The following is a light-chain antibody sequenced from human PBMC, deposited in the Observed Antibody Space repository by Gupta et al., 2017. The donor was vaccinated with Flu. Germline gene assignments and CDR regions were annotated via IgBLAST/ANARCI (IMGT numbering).Light chain of an antibody. CDR3: QQYNLWPPIT. J-gene: IGKJ5*01. Sequence: EIVMTQSPATLSVSPGERATLSCRASESVKSNLAWYQQKPGQAPRLLIHAASTRATGIPARFSGSGYGTEFTLTIDSRQSEDFGLYYCQQYNLWPPITFGQATRLEIK. V-gene: IGKV3-15*01. CDR1: ESVKSN. CDR2: AAS.